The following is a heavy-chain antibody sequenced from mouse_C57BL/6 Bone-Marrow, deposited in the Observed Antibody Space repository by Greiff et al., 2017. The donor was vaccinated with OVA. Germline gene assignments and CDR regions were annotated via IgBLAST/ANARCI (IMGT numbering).Heavy chain of an antibody. Sequence: QVHVKQSGAELVRPGASVTLSCKASGYTFTDYEMHWVKQTPVHGLEWIGAIDPETGGTAYNQKFKGKAILTADKSSSTAYMELRSLTSEDSAVYYCTSTRPYYGDDYWGQGTTLTVSS. D-gene: IGHD1-1*01. CDR3: TSTRPYYGDDY. CDR2: IDPETGGT. J-gene: IGHJ2*01. V-gene: IGHV1-15*01. CDR1: GYTFTDYE.